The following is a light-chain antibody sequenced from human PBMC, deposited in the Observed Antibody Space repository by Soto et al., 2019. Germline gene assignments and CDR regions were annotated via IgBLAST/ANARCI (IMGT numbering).Light chain of an antibody. CDR2: AAS. CDR1: QGISSY. Sequence: AIRMTQSPSSFSASTGDRVTITCRASQGISSYLAWYQQKPGKAPKLLLYAASTLQSGVPSRFSGSGSGTDFTLTISCLQSEDFATYYCQQYYSYPPTFGGGTTVEIK. J-gene: IGKJ4*01. CDR3: QQYYSYPPT. V-gene: IGKV1-8*01.